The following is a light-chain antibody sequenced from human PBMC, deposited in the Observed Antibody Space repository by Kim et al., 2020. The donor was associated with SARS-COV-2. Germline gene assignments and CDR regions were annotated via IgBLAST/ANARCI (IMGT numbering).Light chain of an antibody. Sequence: GQSITNACTGTSSDVGLYDYVSWYQQHPGKAPRLLIYDVTKRPSGLPDRFSGSKSGNTASLTISGLQAEDEADYYCSSFTARTTFVFGGGTKVTVL. J-gene: IGLJ3*02. CDR1: SSDVGLYDY. CDR3: SSFTARTTFV. V-gene: IGLV2-14*03. CDR2: DVT.